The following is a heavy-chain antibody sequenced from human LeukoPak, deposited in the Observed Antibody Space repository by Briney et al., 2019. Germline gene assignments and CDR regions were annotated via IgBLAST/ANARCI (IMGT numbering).Heavy chain of an antibody. CDR2: ISSSSSYI. Sequence: GGSLRLSCAASGFTFSSYSMNWVRQAPGKGLESVSSISSSSSYIYYADSVKGRFTISRDNAKNSLYLQMNSLRAEDTAVYYCARTLIAVAGIDYYYGMDVWGQGTTVTVSS. CDR1: GFTFSSYS. D-gene: IGHD6-19*01. V-gene: IGHV3-21*01. CDR3: ARTLIAVAGIDYYYGMDV. J-gene: IGHJ6*02.